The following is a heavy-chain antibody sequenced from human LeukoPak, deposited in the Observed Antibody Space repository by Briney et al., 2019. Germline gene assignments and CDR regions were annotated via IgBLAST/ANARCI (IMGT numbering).Heavy chain of an antibody. CDR2: IGISSGNT. CDR3: ARDHRYAFDN. CDR1: GFNFIDYS. Sequence: QPGGSLRLSCAASGFNFIDYSMNWVRQAPGKGLEWISYIGISSGNTKYADSVKGRFTISRDKAKNSLYLQMNSLRVEDTAVYYCARDHRYAFDNWGHGTLVTASS. J-gene: IGHJ4*01. V-gene: IGHV3-48*01. D-gene: IGHD5-12*01.